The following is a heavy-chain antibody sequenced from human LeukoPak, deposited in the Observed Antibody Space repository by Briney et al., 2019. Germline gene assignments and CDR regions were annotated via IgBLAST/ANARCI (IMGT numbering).Heavy chain of an antibody. CDR3: ARATLNYYDSSGYYPSNWFGP. Sequence: SETLSLTCTVSGGSISSYYWSWIRQPPGKGLEWIGYIYYSGSTNYNPSLKSRVTISVDSSKNQFSLKLSSVTAADTAVYYCARATLNYYDSSGYYPSNWFGPWGQGTLVTVSS. CDR2: IYYSGST. CDR1: GGSISSYY. V-gene: IGHV4-59*01. D-gene: IGHD3-22*01. J-gene: IGHJ5*02.